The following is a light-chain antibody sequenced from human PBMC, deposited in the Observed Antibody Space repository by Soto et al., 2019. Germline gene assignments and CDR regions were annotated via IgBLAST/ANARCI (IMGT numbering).Light chain of an antibody. CDR2: LNSDGSH. CDR1: SGHSSYA. Sequence: QPVLTQSPSASASLGASVKLTCTLSSGHSSYAIAWHQQQPEKGPRYLMKLNSDGSHSKGDGIPDRFSGSSSGAERYLTISSLQSEDEADYYCQTWGTGIPWMFGGGTKVTVL. V-gene: IGLV4-69*01. CDR3: QTWGTGIPWM. J-gene: IGLJ3*02.